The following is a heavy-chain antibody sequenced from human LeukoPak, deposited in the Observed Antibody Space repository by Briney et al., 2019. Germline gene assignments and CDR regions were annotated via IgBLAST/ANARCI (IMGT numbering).Heavy chain of an antibody. CDR1: GYGFTNYW. CDR2: IYPGDSDT. D-gene: IGHD3-22*01. V-gene: IGHV5-51*01. J-gene: IGHJ4*02. Sequence: GESLKISCKGSGYGFTNYWIGWVRQMPGKGLEWMGIIYPGDSDTRYSPSFQGQVTISADKSISTAYLQWGSLKASDTAMYYCARRGDSSGYDFDYWGQGTLVTVSS. CDR3: ARRGDSSGYDFDY.